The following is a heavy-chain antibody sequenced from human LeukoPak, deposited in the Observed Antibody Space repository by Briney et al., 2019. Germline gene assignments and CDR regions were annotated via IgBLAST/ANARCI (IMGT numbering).Heavy chain of an antibody. V-gene: IGHV4-34*01. CDR2: INHSGST. CDR3: ARMVSWPFIRERYYDSSGYLPSYRPRQNFDY. Sequence: SETLSLTCAVYGGSFSGYYWSWIRQPPGKGLEWIGEINHSGSTNYNPSLKSRVTISVDTSKNQFSLKLSSVTAADTAVYYCARMVSWPFIRERYYDSSGYLPSYRPRQNFDYWGQGTLVTVSS. J-gene: IGHJ4*02. CDR1: GGSFSGYY. D-gene: IGHD3-22*01.